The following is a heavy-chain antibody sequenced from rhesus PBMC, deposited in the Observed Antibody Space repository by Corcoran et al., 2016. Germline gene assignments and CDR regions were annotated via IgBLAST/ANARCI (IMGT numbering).Heavy chain of an antibody. D-gene: IGHD6-25*01. J-gene: IGHJ4*01. Sequence: QLQLQESGPGLVKPSETLSVTCAVSGGSISSNYWSWIRQAPGKGLEWIGYIYGSGSSSNYNPSLKSRVTLSVDASKNQLSLDLTSMTAADTAVYYCARRSPSGGSWKCLDYWGQGVLITVSS. CDR2: IYGSGSSS. CDR3: ARRSPSGGSWKCLDY. CDR1: GGSISSNY. V-gene: IGHV4-169*01.